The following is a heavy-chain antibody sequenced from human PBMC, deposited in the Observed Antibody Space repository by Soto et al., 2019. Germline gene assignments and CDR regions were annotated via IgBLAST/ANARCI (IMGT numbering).Heavy chain of an antibody. CDR1: EDTFTNYG. V-gene: IGHV1-18*04. CDR3: AGGQGSLIPYYFDS. J-gene: IGHJ4*02. D-gene: IGHD2-2*01. CDR2: INTYSGNT. Sequence: QVQLVQSGAEVKKPGASVRDSCKASEDTFTNYGINWVRLAPGQGLEWIGWINTYSGNTIYAQKFQDRLTITTDTSTNTASMELRSLTSDDTAVFYCAGGQGSLIPYYFDSWGQGTRVTVSS.